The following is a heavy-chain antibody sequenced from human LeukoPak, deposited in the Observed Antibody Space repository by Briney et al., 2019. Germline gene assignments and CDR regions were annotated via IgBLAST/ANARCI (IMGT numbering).Heavy chain of an antibody. CDR1: GFTVSSNY. J-gene: IGHJ5*02. D-gene: IGHD3-10*01. V-gene: IGHV3-53*01. Sequence: GGSLRLSCAASGFTVSSNYMSWVRQAPGKGLEWVSVIHSGGSTYYADSVKGRFTISRDNSKNTLYLQMNSLRAEDTAVYYCARYYYGSGNSWFDPWGQGTLVTVSS. CDR2: IHSGGST. CDR3: ARYYYGSGNSWFDP.